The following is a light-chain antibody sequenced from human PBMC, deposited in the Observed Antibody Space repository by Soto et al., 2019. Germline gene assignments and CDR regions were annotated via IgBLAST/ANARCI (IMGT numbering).Light chain of an antibody. CDR2: AAS. J-gene: IGKJ5*01. Sequence: IWMTQSASLLSAYPGDRVSISCRMSQGISSYLAWYQQKPGKAPELLIYAASTLQGGVPSRFSGSGSGTEFTFTIDNFQPDDVATYYCQQYIYAPITFGQGTRLEI. CDR3: QQYIYAPIT. CDR1: QGISSY. V-gene: IGKV1D-8*02.